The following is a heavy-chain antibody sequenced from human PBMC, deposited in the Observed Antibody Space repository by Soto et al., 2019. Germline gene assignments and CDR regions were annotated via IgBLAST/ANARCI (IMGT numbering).Heavy chain of an antibody. V-gene: IGHV1-69*08. J-gene: IGHJ6*02. CDR1: GGTFSRYS. Sequence: QVQLVQSGAEVKKPGSSVKVSCKASGGTFSRYSITWVRQAPGHGLEWIGRIIPIFGIASYAQKFQGRVTINEDESTRTAYMELRSLRSDDTAVYYCAREDRDRETGLVPAAIDGMDVWGQGTTVTVSS. CDR3: AREDRDRETGLVPAAIDGMDV. D-gene: IGHD2-2*01. CDR2: IIPIFGIA.